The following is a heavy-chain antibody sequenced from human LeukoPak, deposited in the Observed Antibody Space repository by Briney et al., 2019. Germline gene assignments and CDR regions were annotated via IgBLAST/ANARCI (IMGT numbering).Heavy chain of an antibody. J-gene: IGHJ4*02. CDR3: AKDPSVKLGYFDY. CDR1: GFTFDDYA. D-gene: IGHD6-13*01. CDR2: ISWNSGSI. Sequence: GGSLRLSCAASGFTFDDYAMHWVRQAPGKGLEWVSGISWNSGSIGYADSVKGRFTISRDNAKNSMYLQMNSLRAEGTALYYCAKDPSVKLGYFDYWGQGALVTVSS. V-gene: IGHV3-9*01.